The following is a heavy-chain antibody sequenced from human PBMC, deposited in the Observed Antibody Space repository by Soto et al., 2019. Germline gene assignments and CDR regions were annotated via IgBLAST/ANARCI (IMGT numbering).Heavy chain of an antibody. V-gene: IGHV1-2*04. CDR1: GYTFTGYY. Sequence: GASVKVSCKASGYTFTGYYMHWGRQAPGQGLEWKGWINLNSGGTNYAQKFQGWVTMTRDTSISTAYMELSRLRSDDTAVYYCARMEQYCSGGSCYNTPQGYYGMDVWGQGTTVTVSS. J-gene: IGHJ6*02. CDR3: ARMEQYCSGGSCYNTPQGYYGMDV. D-gene: IGHD2-15*01. CDR2: INLNSGGT.